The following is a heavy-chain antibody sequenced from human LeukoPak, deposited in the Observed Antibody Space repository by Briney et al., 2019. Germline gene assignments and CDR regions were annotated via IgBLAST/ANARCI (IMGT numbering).Heavy chain of an antibody. CDR3: TGSDCTNGVCRYLRVFDL. Sequence: SETLSLTCTVSGGSISSSSYYWGWIRQPPGKGLEWIGSIYYSGSTYYNPSLKSRVTISVDTSKNQFSLKLSSVTAADTAVYYSTGSDCTNGVCRYLRVFDLWGQETLVTVSS. J-gene: IGHJ4*02. CDR1: GGSISSSSYY. CDR2: IYYSGST. D-gene: IGHD2-8*01. V-gene: IGHV4-39*01.